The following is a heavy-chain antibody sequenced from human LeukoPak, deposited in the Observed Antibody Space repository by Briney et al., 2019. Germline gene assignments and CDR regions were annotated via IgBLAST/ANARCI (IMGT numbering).Heavy chain of an antibody. CDR1: GGSISSYY. D-gene: IGHD3-3*01. J-gene: IGHJ4*02. V-gene: IGHV4-59*01. CDR2: IYYSGST. CDR3: AGYDFWSGYYWDY. Sequence: SGTLSLTCTVSGGSISSYYWSWIRQPPGKGLEWIGYIYYSGSTNYNPSLKSRVTISVDTSKNQFSLKLSSVTAADTAVYYCAGYDFWSGYYWDYWGQGTLVTVSS.